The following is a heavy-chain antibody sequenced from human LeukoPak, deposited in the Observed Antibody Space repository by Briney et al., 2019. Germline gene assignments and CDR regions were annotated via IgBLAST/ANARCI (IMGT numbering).Heavy chain of an antibody. CDR3: ARDPGRIAAAENWFDP. CDR1: GFTFSSYG. CDR2: IWYDGSNK. V-gene: IGHV3-33*01. Sequence: TGGSLRLSCAASGFTFSSYGMHWVRQAPGKGLEWVAVIWYDGSNKYYADSVKGRFTISRDNSKNTLYLQMNSLRAEDTAVYYCARDPGRIAAAENWFDPWGQGTLVTVSS. D-gene: IGHD6-13*01. J-gene: IGHJ5*02.